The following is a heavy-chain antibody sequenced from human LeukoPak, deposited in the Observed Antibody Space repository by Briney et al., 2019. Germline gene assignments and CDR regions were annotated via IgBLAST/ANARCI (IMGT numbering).Heavy chain of an antibody. CDR3: ARDFCTNGVCYVGYYYYYMDV. Sequence: GGSLRLSCAASGFAFSSYSMNWVRQAPGKGLEWVSSISSSSSYIYYADSVKGRFTISRDNAKNSLYLEMNSLRAEDTAVYYCARDFCTNGVCYVGYYYYYMDVWGKGTTVTVSS. V-gene: IGHV3-21*01. J-gene: IGHJ6*03. CDR1: GFAFSSYS. D-gene: IGHD2-8*01. CDR2: ISSSSSYI.